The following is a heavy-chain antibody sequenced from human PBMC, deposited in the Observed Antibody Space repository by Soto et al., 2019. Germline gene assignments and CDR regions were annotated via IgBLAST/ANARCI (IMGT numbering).Heavy chain of an antibody. CDR1: GFTSSSYW. Sequence: PGGSLRLSCAAPGFTSSSYWMSWVRQAPGKGLEWVANIKQDGSEKYYVDSVKGRFTISRDNAKNSLYLQMNSLRAEDTAVYYCARALSSGDYFDYWGQGTLVTVSS. V-gene: IGHV3-7*03. D-gene: IGHD4-17*01. CDR3: ARALSSGDYFDY. J-gene: IGHJ4*02. CDR2: IKQDGSEK.